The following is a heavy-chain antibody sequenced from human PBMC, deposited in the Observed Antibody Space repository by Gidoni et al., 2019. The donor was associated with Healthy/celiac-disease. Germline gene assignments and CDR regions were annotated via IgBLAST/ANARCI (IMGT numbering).Heavy chain of an antibody. J-gene: IGHJ3*02. CDR3: ARRCEQWLLKDAFDI. CDR1: GGSISSYY. Sequence: QVQLQESGPGLVKPSETLSLTCTVSGGSISSYYWSWIRQPPGKGLEWSGYIYYSGSTNYNPSLKSRVTISVDTSKNQFSLNLSSVTAADTAVYYCARRCEQWLLKDAFDIWGQGTMVTVSS. CDR2: IYYSGST. D-gene: IGHD6-19*01. V-gene: IGHV4-59*08.